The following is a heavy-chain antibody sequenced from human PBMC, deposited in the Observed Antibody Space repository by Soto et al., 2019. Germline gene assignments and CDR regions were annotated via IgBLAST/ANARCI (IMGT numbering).Heavy chain of an antibody. Sequence: SETLSLTCTVSGDPFSSYSWSWIRQPPGKGLEWIGYIYYSGSATYNPSFTSRVTISIDTSAKQFSLKLMSVTAADTAVYFCAGDYTLRSYRFDYWGPGALVTVSS. CDR2: IYYSGSA. D-gene: IGHD3-16*02. CDR3: AGDYTLRSYRFDY. CDR1: GDPFSSYS. J-gene: IGHJ4*02. V-gene: IGHV4-59*01.